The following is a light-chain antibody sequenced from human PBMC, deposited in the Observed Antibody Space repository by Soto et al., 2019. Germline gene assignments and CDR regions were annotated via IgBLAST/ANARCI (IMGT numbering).Light chain of an antibody. CDR1: SSDIGGYNY. CDR2: DVS. J-gene: IGLJ1*01. V-gene: IGLV2-14*01. CDR3: CSYTSSSTLV. Sequence: QSALTQPASVSGSPGQSITISCTGTSSDIGGYNYVSWYQQQPGKAPKLIIYDVSDRPSGVSNRFSGSKSGNTASLTISGLQAGDEADYYCCSYTSSSTLVFGTGTTLTVL.